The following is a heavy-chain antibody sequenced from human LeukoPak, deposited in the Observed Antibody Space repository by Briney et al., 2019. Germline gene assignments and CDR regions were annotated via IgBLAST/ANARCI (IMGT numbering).Heavy chain of an antibody. CDR2: VNPNNGVP. Sequence: GASVKVSCKASGYTFTGYYMHWVRQAPGQGLEWMGRVNPNNGVPNYAQKLQGRVTMTTDTSTSTAYMELRSLRSDDTAVYYCAAQTYYDYVWGSYRYGNFDYWGQGTLVTVSS. J-gene: IGHJ4*02. CDR1: GYTFTGYY. V-gene: IGHV1-2*06. CDR3: AAQTYYDYVWGSYRYGNFDY. D-gene: IGHD3-16*02.